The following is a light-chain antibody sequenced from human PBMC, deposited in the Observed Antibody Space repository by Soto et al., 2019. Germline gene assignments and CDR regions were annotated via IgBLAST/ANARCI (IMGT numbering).Light chain of an antibody. J-gene: IGKJ4*01. Sequence: IQLTQSPSSLSASVGDRVTITCRASQDIAIYLAWYQQKPGEAPKLLIYAASTLYGGVPSRFSGSGSGTDFALTITSLQAEDFATYYCQQGTSFPLTFGGGTKVEVK. CDR1: QDIAIY. V-gene: IGKV1-9*01. CDR3: QQGTSFPLT. CDR2: AAS.